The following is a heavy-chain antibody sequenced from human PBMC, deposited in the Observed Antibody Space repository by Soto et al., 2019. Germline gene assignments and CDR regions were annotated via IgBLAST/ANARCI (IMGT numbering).Heavy chain of an antibody. J-gene: IGHJ4*02. V-gene: IGHV4-59*01. Sequence: PSETLSLTCTVSGGSISSYYWSWIRQPPGKGLEWIGYIYYSGSTNYNPSLKSRVTISVDTSKNQFSLKLSSVTAADTAVYYCARGRIQLWSPFAYWGQGSLVTVSS. CDR2: IYYSGST. CDR1: GGSISSYY. D-gene: IGHD5-18*01. CDR3: ARGRIQLWSPFAY.